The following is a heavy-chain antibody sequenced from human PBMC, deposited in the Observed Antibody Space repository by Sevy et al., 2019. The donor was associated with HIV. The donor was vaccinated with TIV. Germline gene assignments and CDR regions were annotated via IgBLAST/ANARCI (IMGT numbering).Heavy chain of an antibody. CDR2: LSFGCGKI. J-gene: IGHJ4*02. D-gene: IGHD2-8*01. V-gene: IGHV3-23*01. CDR3: AGEGCTRPHDY. CDR1: GFAFYDYS. Sequence: GGSLRLSCAASGFAFYDYSMSWVRQAPGKGLAWVATLSFGCGKINYADSVKGRFTISRDNSKNSFYLQMDNLRVEDTALYYCAGEGCTRPHDYWGQGTRVTVSS.